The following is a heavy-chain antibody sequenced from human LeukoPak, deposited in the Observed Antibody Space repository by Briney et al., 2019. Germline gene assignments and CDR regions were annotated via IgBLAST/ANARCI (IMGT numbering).Heavy chain of an antibody. CDR1: GDSISRYY. Sequence: SETLSLTCAVSGDSISRYYWNWIRQPPGKGLEWIGYISHSGSTYYNPSLKSRLTISVDTSKNQFSLKLSSVTAADTAVYYCARLRVKDYDFWSDYPDYWGQGTLVTVSS. D-gene: IGHD3-3*01. V-gene: IGHV4-59*12. CDR3: ARLRVKDYDFWSDYPDY. CDR2: ISHSGST. J-gene: IGHJ4*02.